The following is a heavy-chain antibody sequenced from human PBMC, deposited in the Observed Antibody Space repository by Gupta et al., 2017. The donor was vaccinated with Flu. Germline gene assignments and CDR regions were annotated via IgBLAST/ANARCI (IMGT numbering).Heavy chain of an antibody. Sequence: EVQLLESGGGLVQPGGSQRLSCEASGFTFTSYDLSWVRQAPGKGLEWVSAISGNGGKTYYADSVKGRFTISRDNSKNTLYLQMNSLTAEDTGIYYCAKDRESFSSRPYYFDNWGQGTLVTVSS. CDR1: GFTFTSYD. CDR2: ISGNGGKT. CDR3: AKDRESFSSRPYYFDN. J-gene: IGHJ4*02. V-gene: IGHV3-23*01. D-gene: IGHD6-13*01.